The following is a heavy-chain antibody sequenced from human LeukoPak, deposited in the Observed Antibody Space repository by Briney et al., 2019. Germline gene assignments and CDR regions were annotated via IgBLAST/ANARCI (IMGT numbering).Heavy chain of an antibody. V-gene: IGHV1-46*02. J-gene: IGHJ4*02. D-gene: IGHD6-13*01. CDR1: GGTFNDYA. CDR3: ARDRGLAAADRFDY. Sequence: ASVKVSCKASGGTFNDYAFNWVRQAPGQGLEWMGIINPSGGSTSYAQKFQGRVTMTRDMSTSTVYMELSSLRSEDTAVYYCARDRGLAAADRFDYWGQGTLVTVSS. CDR2: INPSGGST.